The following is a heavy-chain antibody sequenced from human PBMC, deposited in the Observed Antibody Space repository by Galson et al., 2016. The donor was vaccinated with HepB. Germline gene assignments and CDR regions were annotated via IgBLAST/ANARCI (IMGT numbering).Heavy chain of an antibody. CDR2: ISGSGVTT. Sequence: SLRLSCAASGFSVSDYAMSWVRQAPGKGLEWVSSISGSGVTTYYADSVKGRFTISRDNSKNMLFLQMNSLRAEDTAVYYCAKYSTVGVVAATSIDYWGQGTLVPVSS. CDR1: GFSVSDYA. D-gene: IGHD2-15*01. V-gene: IGHV3-23*01. J-gene: IGHJ4*02. CDR3: AKYSTVGVVAATSIDY.